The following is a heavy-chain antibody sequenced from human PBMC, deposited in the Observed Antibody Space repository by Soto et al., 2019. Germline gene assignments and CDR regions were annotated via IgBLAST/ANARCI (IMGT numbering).Heavy chain of an antibody. V-gene: IGHV3-9*01. CDR1: GFTFDDYA. J-gene: IGHJ3*02. Sequence: PGGSLRLSCAASGFTFDDYAMHWVRQAPGKGLEWVSGISWNSGSIGYADSVKGRFTISRDNAKNSLYLQMNSLRAEDTALYYCAKSIIPYGSVDAFDIWGQGTMVTVSS. CDR2: ISWNSGSI. D-gene: IGHD3-10*01. CDR3: AKSIIPYGSVDAFDI.